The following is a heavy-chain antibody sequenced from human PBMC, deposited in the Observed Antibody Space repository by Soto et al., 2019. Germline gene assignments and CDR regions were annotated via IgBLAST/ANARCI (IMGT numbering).Heavy chain of an antibody. CDR3: AREMIVVVITPNDAFDI. V-gene: IGHV3-30-3*01. D-gene: IGHD3-22*01. Sequence: QVQLVESGGGVVQPGRSLRLSCAASGFTFSSYAMHWVRQAPGKGLEWVAVISYDGSNKYYADSVKGRFTISRDNSKNTLYLQMNSLRAEDTAVYYCAREMIVVVITPNDAFDIWGQGTMVTVSS. CDR1: GFTFSSYA. CDR2: ISYDGSNK. J-gene: IGHJ3*02.